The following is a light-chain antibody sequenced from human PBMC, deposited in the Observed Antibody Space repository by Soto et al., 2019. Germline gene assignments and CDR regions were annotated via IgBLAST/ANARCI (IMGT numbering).Light chain of an antibody. CDR1: SSDVGNHNL. V-gene: IGLV2-14*01. CDR2: DVS. CDR3: NSYTSSGTLYV. J-gene: IGLJ1*01. Sequence: QSALTQPASVSGSPGQTITISCTGSSSDVGNHNLVSWYQQYPGKAPKLMIYDVSYRPSGVSNRFSGSKSGNTASLTISGLQAADEADYYCNSYTSSGTLYVFGTGTKLTVL.